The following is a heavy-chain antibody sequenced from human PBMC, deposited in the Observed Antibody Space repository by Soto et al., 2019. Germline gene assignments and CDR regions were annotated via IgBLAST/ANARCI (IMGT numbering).Heavy chain of an antibody. Sequence: QVQLQESGPGLVKPSQTLSLTCTVSGGSISSGGYYWSWIRQHPGKGLEWIGYIYYSGSTYYNPSPKRRVTNTVDTSKNQFSLKLSSVTAADTSVYYCARGTAAELYWYFDLWGRGTLVTVSS. CDR2: IYYSGST. D-gene: IGHD6-13*01. J-gene: IGHJ2*01. CDR3: ARGTAAELYWYFDL. CDR1: GGSISSGGYY. V-gene: IGHV4-31*03.